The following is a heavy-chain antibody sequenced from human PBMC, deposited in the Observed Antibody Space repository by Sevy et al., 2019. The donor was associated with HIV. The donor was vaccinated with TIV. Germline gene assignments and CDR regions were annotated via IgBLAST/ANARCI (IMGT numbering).Heavy chain of an antibody. CDR3: AKEDDAFDV. CDR2: LWSHGRRE. J-gene: IGHJ3*01. Sequence: GGSLRLSCAGSGFTFSNYAMHWARQAPGKGLECVAGLWSHGRREYYADFAKGRFTISRDNSKNTVYLHMDSLGTDDTAVYYCAKEDDAFDVWGQGTMVTVSS. V-gene: IGHV3-33*03. CDR1: GFTFSNYA.